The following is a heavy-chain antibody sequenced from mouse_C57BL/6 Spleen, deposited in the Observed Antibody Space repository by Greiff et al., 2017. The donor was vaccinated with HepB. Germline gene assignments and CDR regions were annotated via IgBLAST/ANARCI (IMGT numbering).Heavy chain of an antibody. CDR2: ISSGSSTI. V-gene: IGHV5-17*01. Sequence: EVQLVESGGGLVKPGGSLKLSCAASGFTFSDYGMHWVRQAPEKGLEWVAYISSGSSTIYYADTVKGRFTLSRDNAKNTLFLQMTSLRSEDTAMYYCAREGVSHWYFDVWGTGTTVTVSS. CDR3: AREGVSHWYFDV. J-gene: IGHJ1*03. CDR1: GFTFSDYG.